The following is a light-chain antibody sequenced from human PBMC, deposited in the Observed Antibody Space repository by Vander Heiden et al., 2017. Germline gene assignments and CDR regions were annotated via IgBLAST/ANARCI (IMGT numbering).Light chain of an antibody. J-gene: IGKJ2*01. V-gene: IGKV1-39*01. CDR3: QQSFSTPYT. CDR1: QNIKTY. CDR2: SAS. Sequence: DIQMTQSPSVLSASVGDRVTIACRATQNIKTYLNWYQQEPGKAPNLLIYSASSSSAWVPSRFSGSGSGTDFSLTIDGLRPEDFATYFCQQSFSTPYTFGQGTKLEI.